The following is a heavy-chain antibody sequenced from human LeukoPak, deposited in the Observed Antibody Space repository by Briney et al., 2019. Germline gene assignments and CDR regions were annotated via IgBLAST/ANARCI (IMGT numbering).Heavy chain of an antibody. Sequence: SQTLSLTCTVSGGSIISGDYYWSWIRQPPGKGLECIGYICYTGTTYYNPSLQGRVTISDDTSKNQFSLKLSSVTAADMAVYHCAKGAKPKDFDSWGQGTLVTVSS. J-gene: IGHJ4*02. CDR2: ICYTGTT. CDR1: GGSIISGDYY. V-gene: IGHV4-30-4*08. D-gene: IGHD4/OR15-4a*01. CDR3: AKGAKPKDFDS.